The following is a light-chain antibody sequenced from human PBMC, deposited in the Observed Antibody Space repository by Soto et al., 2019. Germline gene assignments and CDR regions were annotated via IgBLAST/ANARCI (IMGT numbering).Light chain of an antibody. CDR3: HQYNIYPFT. Sequence: DIQMTQSPSTLSASVGDRVSIICRANQSVNIWLAWYQEKPGKAPKLLSSKPSNLQSGVPSRFSACASGTEFTLTITILQSDDFATYYCHQYNIYPFTFGQGTKLEI. V-gene: IGKV1-5*03. CDR1: QSVNIW. CDR2: KPS. J-gene: IGKJ2*01.